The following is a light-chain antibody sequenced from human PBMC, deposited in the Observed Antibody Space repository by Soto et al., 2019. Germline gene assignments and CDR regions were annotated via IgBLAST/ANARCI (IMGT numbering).Light chain of an antibody. Sequence: EVVLTQSPGTLSLSPGERATLSCRASQSVRSMYSAWYQQKPGQAPRLLIYDASSRATDIPDRFSGSGSGTDFTLTISRLEPEDFAIYYCQYYSNSLWTFGQGTKVDIK. CDR1: QSVRSMY. CDR3: QYYSNSLWT. V-gene: IGKV3-20*01. CDR2: DAS. J-gene: IGKJ1*01.